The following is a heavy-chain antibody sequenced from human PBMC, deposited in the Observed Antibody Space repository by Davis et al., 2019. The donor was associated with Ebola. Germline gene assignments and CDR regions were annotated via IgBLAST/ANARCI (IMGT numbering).Heavy chain of an antibody. CDR2: ISGSGGST. V-gene: IGHV3-23*01. D-gene: IGHD1-26*01. Sequence: GESLKISCAASGFTFSSYAMSWVRQAPGKGLEWVSAISGSGGSTYYADSVKGRFTISRDNSKNTLYLQMNSLRAEDTAVYYCAKDRNRGIVGALVDYWGQGTLVTVSS. J-gene: IGHJ4*02. CDR1: GFTFSSYA. CDR3: AKDRNRGIVGALVDY.